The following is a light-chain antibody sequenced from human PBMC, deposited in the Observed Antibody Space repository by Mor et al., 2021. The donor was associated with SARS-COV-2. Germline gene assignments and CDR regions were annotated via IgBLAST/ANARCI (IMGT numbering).Light chain of an antibody. J-gene: IGLJ7*01. V-gene: IGLV2-23*02. Sequence: PGQSITISCTGTSSDVGSYNFVSWYQQHPGKAPKLMIYEVSKRPSGVSNRFSGSKSGNTASLTISGLQAEDEADYYCSSYAGSSKSVFGGGT. CDR3: SSYAGSSKSV. CDR2: EVS. CDR1: SSDVGSYNF.